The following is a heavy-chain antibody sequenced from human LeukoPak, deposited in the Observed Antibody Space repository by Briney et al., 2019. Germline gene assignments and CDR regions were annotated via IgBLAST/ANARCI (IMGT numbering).Heavy chain of an antibody. V-gene: IGHV1-69*01. CDR3: ARGYYDSSGYYGRDAFDI. Sequence: ASVKVSCKASGGTFISYAISWVRQAPGQGLEWMGGTIPIFGTANYAQKFQGRVTITADESTSTAYMELSSLRSEDTAVYYCARGYYDSSGYYGRDAFDIWGQGTMVTVSS. D-gene: IGHD3-22*01. CDR1: GGTFISYA. J-gene: IGHJ3*02. CDR2: TIPIFGTA.